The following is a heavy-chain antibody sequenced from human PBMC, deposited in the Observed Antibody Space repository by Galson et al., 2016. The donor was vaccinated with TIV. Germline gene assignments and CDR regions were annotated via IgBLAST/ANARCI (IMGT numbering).Heavy chain of an antibody. J-gene: IGHJ6*03. V-gene: IGHV3-48*01. Sequence: SLRLSCAASGFTFSSYSMNWVRQVPGKAPEWISYIGASGSTIYYAGSVKGRFTISRNDAMNSVYLQMNSLRAEDTAVYSCARDDNYIDVWGKGTTVTVSS. CDR3: ARDDNYIDV. CDR2: IGASGSTI. CDR1: GFTFSSYS. D-gene: IGHD3-22*01.